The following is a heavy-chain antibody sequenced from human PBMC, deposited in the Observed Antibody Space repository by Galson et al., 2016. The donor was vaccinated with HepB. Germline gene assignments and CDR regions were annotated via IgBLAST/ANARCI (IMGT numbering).Heavy chain of an antibody. CDR2: DSMDGRRK. V-gene: IGHV3-30*18. CDR1: GFLFRGYG. Sequence: SLRLSCAGSGFLFRGYGMHWVRQAPGKGLEWVAADSMDGRRKFYSDSVRGRFTISRDNFNNMLYLQMSSLIPDDTAVYFCAKRHEYCPPVGCSVDYWGQGTLVSVSS. CDR3: AKRHEYCPPVGCSVDY. J-gene: IGHJ4*02. D-gene: IGHD2/OR15-2a*01.